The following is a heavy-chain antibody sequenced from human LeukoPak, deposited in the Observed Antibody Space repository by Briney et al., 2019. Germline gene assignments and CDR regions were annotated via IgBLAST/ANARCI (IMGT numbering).Heavy chain of an antibody. CDR1: GFTFDDYA. V-gene: IGHV3-9*01. CDR3: AKDGGFLEWFDWFDP. J-gene: IGHJ5*02. Sequence: GGSLRLSCAASGFTFDDYAMHWVRQAPGKGLEWVSGISWNSGSIGYADSVKGRFTISRDNAKNSLYLQMDSLRAEDTALYYCAKDGGFLEWFDWFDPWGQGTLVTVSS. CDR2: ISWNSGSI. D-gene: IGHD3-3*01.